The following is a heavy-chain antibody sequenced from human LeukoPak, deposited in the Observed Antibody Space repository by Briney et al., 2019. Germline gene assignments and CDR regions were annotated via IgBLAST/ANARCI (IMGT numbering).Heavy chain of an antibody. CDR3: ARVGFLEWLPGPLDY. CDR1: GASISSSF. V-gene: IGHV4-59*01. D-gene: IGHD3-3*01. Sequence: SETLSLTCTVSGASISSSFWSWIRQPAGKGLEWIGYIYYSGSTNYNPSLKSRVTISVDTSKDQFSLKLSSVTAADTAVYYCARVGFLEWLPGPLDYWGQGTLVTVSS. J-gene: IGHJ4*02. CDR2: IYYSGST.